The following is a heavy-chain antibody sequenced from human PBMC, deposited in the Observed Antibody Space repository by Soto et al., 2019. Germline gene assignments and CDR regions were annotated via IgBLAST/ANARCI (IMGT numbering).Heavy chain of an antibody. J-gene: IGHJ6*02. V-gene: IGHV1-2*02. D-gene: IGHD6-6*01. CDR3: AREFRAARLNYYYGMDV. CDR1: GYTFTGYY. CDR2: INPNSGGT. Sequence: ASVKVSCKASGYTFTGYYMRWVRQAPGQGLEWMGWINPNSGGTNYAQKFQGRVTMTRDTSISTAYMELSRLRSDDTAVYYCAREFRAARLNYYYGMDVWGQGTTVTVSS.